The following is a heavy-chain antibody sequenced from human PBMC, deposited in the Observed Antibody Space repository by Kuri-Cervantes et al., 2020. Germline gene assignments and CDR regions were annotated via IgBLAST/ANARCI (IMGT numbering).Heavy chain of an antibody. V-gene: IGHV3-9*01. CDR3: VKGSFHYGSGSYFDH. D-gene: IGHD3-10*01. CDR2: ITSTRSYI. CDR1: GFTFDDYA. J-gene: IGHJ4*02. Sequence: SLKISCAASGFTFDDYAMHWVRQAPGKGLEWVSGITSTRSYIGYADSVKGRFTISRDNAKNSLYLQMNSLRLEDTALYYCVKGSFHYGSGSYFDHWGQGTLVTVSS.